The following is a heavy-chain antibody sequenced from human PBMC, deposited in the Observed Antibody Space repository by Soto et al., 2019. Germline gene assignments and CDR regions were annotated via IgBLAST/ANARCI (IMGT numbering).Heavy chain of an antibody. V-gene: IGHV3-48*03. J-gene: IGHJ4*02. Sequence: PGGSLRLSCAASGFTFSSYEMNWVRQAPGKGLEWVSYISSSGSTIYYADSVKGRFTISRDNAKNSLYLQMNSLRAEDTAVYYCARDQYYDILNGYYNVGVVDYWGQGTLVTVSS. CDR3: ARDQYYDILNGYYNVGVVDY. D-gene: IGHD3-9*01. CDR1: GFTFSSYE. CDR2: ISSSGSTI.